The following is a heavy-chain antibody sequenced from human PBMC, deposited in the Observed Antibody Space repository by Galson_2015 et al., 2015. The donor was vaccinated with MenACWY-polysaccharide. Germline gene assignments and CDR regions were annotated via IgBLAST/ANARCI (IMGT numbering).Heavy chain of an antibody. J-gene: IGHJ4*02. D-gene: IGHD1-14*01. CDR3: ANPGPSTGRTSDVDF. Sequence: SLRLSCAASGFTFSSYWMHWVRQAPGKGLVWVSRINSDGSSKSYADSVKGRFTISRDNSRNTLYLQMNSLRAEDTAIYYCANPGPSTGRTSDVDFWGQGTLVTVSS. CDR1: GFTFSSYW. CDR2: INSDGSSK. V-gene: IGHV3-74*01.